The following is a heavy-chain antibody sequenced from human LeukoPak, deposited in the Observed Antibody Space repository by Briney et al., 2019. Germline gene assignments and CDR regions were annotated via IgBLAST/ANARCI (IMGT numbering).Heavy chain of an antibody. D-gene: IGHD3/OR15-3a*01. V-gene: IGHV4-61*02. Sequence: SETLSLTCTVSGGSISSGSYYWSWIRQPAGKGLEWIGRIYTSGSTNYNPSLKSRVTISVDTSKNQFSLKLSSVTAADTAVYYCARDPDFWTGYYYFDYWGQGTLVTVSS. CDR1: GGSISSGSYY. J-gene: IGHJ4*02. CDR2: IYTSGST. CDR3: ARDPDFWTGYYYFDY.